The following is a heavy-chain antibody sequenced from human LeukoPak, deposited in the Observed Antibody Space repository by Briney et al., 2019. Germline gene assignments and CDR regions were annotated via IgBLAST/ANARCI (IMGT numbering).Heavy chain of an antibody. CDR2: ISYDGSNK. D-gene: IGHD6-25*01. CDR1: GFTFSSYV. Sequence: GRSLRLSCAASGFTFSSYVMHRVRQAPGKGLEWVAVISYDGSNKYYADSVKGRFTISRDNSKNTLYLQMNSLRAEDTAAYYCARDGFAYYSYYYMDVWGTGTTVTVSS. J-gene: IGHJ6*03. V-gene: IGHV3-30*01. CDR3: ARDGFAYYSYYYMDV.